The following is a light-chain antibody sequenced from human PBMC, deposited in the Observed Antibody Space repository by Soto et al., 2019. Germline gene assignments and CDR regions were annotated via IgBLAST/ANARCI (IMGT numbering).Light chain of an antibody. J-gene: IGLJ1*01. V-gene: IGLV1-47*02. CDR2: NNS. CDR3: AAWDGSLSVYV. CDR1: SSNIGTNV. Sequence: QSVPTQPRSASAAPGQRVVISCSGSSSNIGTNVVHWYQQFPGTAPKLLIDNNSERPSGVPDRFSASKSGTSASLAISGLRSEDEAEYYCAAWDGSLSVYVFGTGTKLTVL.